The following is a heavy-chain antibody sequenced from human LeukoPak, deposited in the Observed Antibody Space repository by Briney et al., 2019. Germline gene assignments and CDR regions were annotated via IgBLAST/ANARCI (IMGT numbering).Heavy chain of an antibody. Sequence: SETLSLTCTVGGGSLSGHYWGWIRQPPGKGLELVGHIYYTGPTLYNPSLNSRVTITLDTSRNQFSLRLTSVIAADTAVYYCARFSWGCSTASCYLTNWGQGALVTVSS. CDR1: GGSLSGHY. V-gene: IGHV4-59*11. CDR3: ARFSWGCSTASCYLTN. J-gene: IGHJ4*02. CDR2: IYYTGPT. D-gene: IGHD2-2*01.